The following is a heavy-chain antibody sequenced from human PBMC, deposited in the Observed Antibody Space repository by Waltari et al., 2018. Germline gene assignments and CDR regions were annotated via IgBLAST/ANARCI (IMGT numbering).Heavy chain of an antibody. CDR3: AIDVRHSATAFDI. CDR2: IYHSGNP. V-gene: IGHV4-4*02. J-gene: IGHJ3*02. Sequence: QVQLQESGPGLVKPSGTLSITCAVSGGFISSSNWWGWVRQPPGKGLEWIGEIYHSGNPNYNPRLKSRVTISGNKSKNQFSLTLSSVTAAVTAVYYCAIDVRHSATAFDIWGQVTMFTISS. CDR1: GGFISSSNW. D-gene: IGHD1-26*01.